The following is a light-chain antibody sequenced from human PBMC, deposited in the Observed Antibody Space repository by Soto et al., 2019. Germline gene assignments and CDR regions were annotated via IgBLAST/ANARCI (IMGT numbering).Light chain of an antibody. V-gene: IGKV3-11*01. CDR2: DAS. CDR3: RQRSPFPPYT. Sequence: SAAALSLFKRERATLSCRASQSIGSSLAWYQQRPGQAPRLLIYDASKRATGIPARFSGSGSGTVFTLTIGILEPEDFAFYDCRQRSPFPPYTFAQGTNLDI. J-gene: IGKJ1*01. CDR1: QSIGSS.